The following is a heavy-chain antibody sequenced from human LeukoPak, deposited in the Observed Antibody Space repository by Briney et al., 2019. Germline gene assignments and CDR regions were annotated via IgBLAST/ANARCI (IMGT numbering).Heavy chain of an antibody. V-gene: IGHV3-21*01. D-gene: IGHD6-13*01. CDR2: ISSSSSTM. CDR1: GFTFSDST. CDR3: VRGDSRDY. Sequence: PGGSLRLSCAASGFTFSDSTMNWVRQAPGKGLGWVSSISSSSSTMHYADSVKGRLTISRDNAKNSLYLQINSLRAEDTAVYYCVRGDSRDYWGQGTLVTVSS. J-gene: IGHJ4*02.